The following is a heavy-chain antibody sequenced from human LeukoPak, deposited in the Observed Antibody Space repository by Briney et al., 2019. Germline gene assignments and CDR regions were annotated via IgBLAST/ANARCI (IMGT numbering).Heavy chain of an antibody. CDR2: INPSGGST. V-gene: IGHV1-46*01. CDR3: ARGTAYYDFWSGLPVDY. J-gene: IGHJ4*02. D-gene: IGHD3-3*01. Sequence: ASVKVSCKASGYTFTSYYMHWVRQAPGQGLEWMGIINPSGGSTSYAQKFQGRVTMTRDTSTSTVYMELSSLRSEDTAVYYCARGTAYYDFWSGLPVDYWGQGTLVTVSS. CDR1: GYTFTSYY.